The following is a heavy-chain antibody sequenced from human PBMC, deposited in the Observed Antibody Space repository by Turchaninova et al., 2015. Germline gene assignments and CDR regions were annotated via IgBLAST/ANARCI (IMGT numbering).Heavy chain of an antibody. J-gene: IGHJ4*02. CDR3: ARGSGSSGWFDWYAY. Sequence: EVQLVESGGGLVQPGGSLRLSCAASGFTFSTYAMHWVRTAPGKGLEYVSAIGSNGDSTYYANSVKGRFTISRDNSKNTVYLQMGRLRVKDMAVYYCARGSGSSGWFDWYAYWGQGTLVTVSS. CDR1: GFTFSTYA. V-gene: IGHV3-64*01. CDR2: IGSNGDST. D-gene: IGHD6-19*01.